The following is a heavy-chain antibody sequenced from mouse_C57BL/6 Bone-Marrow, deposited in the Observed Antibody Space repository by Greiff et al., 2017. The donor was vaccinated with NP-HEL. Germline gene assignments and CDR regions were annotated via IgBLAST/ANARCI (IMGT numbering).Heavy chain of an antibody. CDR3: ARVIYDGYYDY. CDR1: GFTFSDYY. D-gene: IGHD2-3*01. V-gene: IGHV5-16*01. CDR2: INYDGSST. Sequence: EVMLVESEGGLVQPGSSIKLSCTASGFTFSDYYMAWVRQVPEKGLEWVANINYDGSSTYYLDSLKSRFIISRDNAKNILYLQMSSLKSEDTATYYCARVIYDGYYDYWGQGTTLTVSS. J-gene: IGHJ2*01.